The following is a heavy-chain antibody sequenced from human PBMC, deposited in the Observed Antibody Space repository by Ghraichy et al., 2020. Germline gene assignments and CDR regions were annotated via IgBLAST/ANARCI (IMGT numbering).Heavy chain of an antibody. D-gene: IGHD1-26*01. Sequence: SETLSLTCTVSGGSISSSSYYWGWIRQPPGKGLEWIGSINYSGSTYYNPSLKSRVTISVDTSKNQFSLKLSSVTAADTAVYYCARSIVGTRARYYYMDVWGRGTTVTVSS. J-gene: IGHJ6*03. CDR1: GGSISSSSYY. V-gene: IGHV4-39*01. CDR3: ARSIVGTRARYYYMDV. CDR2: INYSGST.